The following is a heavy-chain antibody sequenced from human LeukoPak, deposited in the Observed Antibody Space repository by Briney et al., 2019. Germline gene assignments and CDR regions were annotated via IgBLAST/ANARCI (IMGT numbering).Heavy chain of an antibody. V-gene: IGHV3-30*18. CDR1: GFTFSSYG. D-gene: IGHD4-17*01. CDR3: AKDRNAVTTRIPDY. CDR2: IPYDGSNK. J-gene: IGHJ4*02. Sequence: PGRSLRLSCAASGFTFSSYGMHWVRQAPGKGLEWVAVIPYDGSNKYYADSVKGRFTISRDNSKNTLYLQMNSLRAEDTAVYYCAKDRNAVTTRIPDYWGQGTLVTVSS.